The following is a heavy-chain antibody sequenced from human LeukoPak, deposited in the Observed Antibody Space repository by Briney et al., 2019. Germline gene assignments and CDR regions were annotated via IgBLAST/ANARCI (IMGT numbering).Heavy chain of an antibody. D-gene: IGHD2-15*01. J-gene: IGHJ4*02. CDR2: ISSSSTTI. CDR3: ARDSLTRLEY. CDR1: GFTFSSYS. V-gene: IGHV3-48*01. Sequence: GGSLRLSCAASGFTFSSYSMTWVRQAPGKGLEWVSYISSSSTTIYYADSVKGRFTIARDNAKNSLYLQMNSLRAEDTAVYYCARDSLTRLEYWGQGTLVTVSS.